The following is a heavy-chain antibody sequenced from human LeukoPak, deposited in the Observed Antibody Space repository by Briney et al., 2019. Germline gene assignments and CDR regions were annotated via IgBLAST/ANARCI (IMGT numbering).Heavy chain of an antibody. CDR1: GYSFSSYW. V-gene: IGHV5-51*01. CDR2: INPADSET. D-gene: IGHD2-15*01. Sequence: GESLQISCKGSGYSFSSYWIGWVRQMPGKGLEWMGVINPADSETRYSPSFQGPVTISADKSMNTAYLQWTTVQASDTAMYYCARQRCVSGRCYHTNVFDIWGQGTMVTISS. J-gene: IGHJ3*02. CDR3: ARQRCVSGRCYHTNVFDI.